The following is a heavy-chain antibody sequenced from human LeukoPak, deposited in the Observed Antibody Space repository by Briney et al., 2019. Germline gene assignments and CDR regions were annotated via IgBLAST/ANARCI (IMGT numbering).Heavy chain of an antibody. CDR2: ISSSSSTI. J-gene: IGHJ6*03. Sequence: GGSLRLSCAASGFTFSSYSMNWVRQAPGKGLEWVSYISSSSSTIYYADSVKGRFTISRDNAKNSLYLQTNSLRAEDTAVYYCARDGDPYYDFWSGYYDYYYMDVWGKGTTVTVSS. V-gene: IGHV3-48*01. D-gene: IGHD3-3*01. CDR3: ARDGDPYYDFWSGYYDYYYMDV. CDR1: GFTFSSYS.